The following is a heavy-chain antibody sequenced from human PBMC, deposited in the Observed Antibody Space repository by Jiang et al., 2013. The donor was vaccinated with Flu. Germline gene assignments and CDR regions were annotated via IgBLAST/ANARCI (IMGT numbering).Heavy chain of an antibody. D-gene: IGHD6-6*01. J-gene: IGHJ6*02. CDR1: GFTFSSYE. CDR2: ISSSGSTI. V-gene: IGHV3-48*03. Sequence: VQLVESGGGLVQPGGSLRLSCAASGFTFSSYEMNWVRQAPGKGLEWVSYISSSGSTIYYADSVKGRFTISRDNAKNSLYLQMNSLRAEDTAVYYCARDRGSSSLYYYYGMDVWGQGTTVTVSS. CDR3: ARDRGSSSLYYYYGMDV.